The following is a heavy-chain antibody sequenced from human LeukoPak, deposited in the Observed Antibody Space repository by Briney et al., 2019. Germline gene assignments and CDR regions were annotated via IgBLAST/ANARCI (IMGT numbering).Heavy chain of an antibody. V-gene: IGHV4-39*02. CDR3: TRDSGLGNDAFDV. Sequence: PSEALSLTCTVSGGSISSSRYYWGWIRQPPGKGLEWIGSIYYSGSTYYNPSLKSRVTISVDTSKNQFSLLLNSVTPEDTAVYYCTRDSGLGNDAFDVWGQGTMVTVSS. D-gene: IGHD3-10*01. CDR2: IYYSGST. J-gene: IGHJ3*01. CDR1: GGSISSSRYY.